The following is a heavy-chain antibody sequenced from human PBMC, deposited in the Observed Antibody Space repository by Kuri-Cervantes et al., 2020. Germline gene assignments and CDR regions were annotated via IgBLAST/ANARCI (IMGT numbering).Heavy chain of an antibody. D-gene: IGHD6-19*01. CDR3: ARGHSSGWHSCTFDI. J-gene: IGHJ3*02. Sequence: GSLRLSCTASGGSVSSGSYYWSCIRQHPGKGLEWIGYIYYSGSTNYNPSLKIRVTISADTSKTQFSLKLISVTAADTAVYYCARGHSSGWHSCTFDIWGRGTMVTVSS. CDR2: IYYSGST. V-gene: IGHV4-61*01. CDR1: GGSVSSGSYY.